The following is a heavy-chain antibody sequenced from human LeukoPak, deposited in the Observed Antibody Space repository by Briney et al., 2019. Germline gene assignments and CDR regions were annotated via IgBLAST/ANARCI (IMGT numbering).Heavy chain of an antibody. Sequence: GGSLRLSCAASGFIFSNYAMSWVRQAPGKGLEWVSAIGGRDGGTYYADSVKGRFTVSRDDPKNTLYLQMNTLRAEDTAVYYCAKWRDYDILTGYYDSDYWGQGTLVTVSS. D-gene: IGHD3-9*01. CDR3: AKWRDYDILTGYYDSDY. CDR1: GFIFSNYA. CDR2: IGGRDGGT. V-gene: IGHV3-23*01. J-gene: IGHJ4*02.